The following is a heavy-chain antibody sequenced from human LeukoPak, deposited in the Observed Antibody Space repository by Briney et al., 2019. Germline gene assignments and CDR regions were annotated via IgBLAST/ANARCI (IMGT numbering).Heavy chain of an antibody. Sequence: GGSLRLSCAASGLTFDDYAMHWVRQAPGKGLEWVSGINWSSDKIVFADSVKGRFNISRDNAKKSLYLQMNSLRVDDTAFYYCVKVESISIFGVAPRYFDLWGRGTLVTVSS. CDR3: VKVESISIFGVAPRYFDL. V-gene: IGHV3-9*01. D-gene: IGHD3-3*01. CDR1: GLTFDDYA. CDR2: INWSSDKI. J-gene: IGHJ2*01.